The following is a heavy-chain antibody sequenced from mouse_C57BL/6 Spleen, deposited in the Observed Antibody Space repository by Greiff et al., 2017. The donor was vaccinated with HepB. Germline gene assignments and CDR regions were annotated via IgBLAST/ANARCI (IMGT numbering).Heavy chain of an antibody. CDR1: GFNIKDYY. J-gene: IGHJ2*01. D-gene: IGHD1-1*01. CDR2: IDPEDGET. Sequence: EVQLQQSGAELVKPGASVKLSCTASGFNIKDYYMHWVKQRTEQGLEWIGRIDPEDGETKYAPKFQGKATITADTSSNTAYLQLSSLTSEDTAVYYCARRITTVVATRRTYFDYWGQGTTLTVSS. CDR3: ARRITTVVATRRTYFDY. V-gene: IGHV14-2*01.